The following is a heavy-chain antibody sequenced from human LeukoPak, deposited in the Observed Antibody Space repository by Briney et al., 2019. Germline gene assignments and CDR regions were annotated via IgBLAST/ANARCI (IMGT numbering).Heavy chain of an antibody. CDR1: GGSISSYY. Sequence: SETLSLTCTVSGGSISSYYWSWIRQPPGKGLEWIGYIYYSGSTSYNPSLKSRVTISVDTSKNQFSLKLSSVTAADTAVYYCARLDYDYAWGSYRYPVLDYWGQGTLVTVSS. CDR3: ARLDYDYAWGSYRYPVLDY. CDR2: IYYSGST. D-gene: IGHD3-16*02. V-gene: IGHV4-59*01. J-gene: IGHJ4*02.